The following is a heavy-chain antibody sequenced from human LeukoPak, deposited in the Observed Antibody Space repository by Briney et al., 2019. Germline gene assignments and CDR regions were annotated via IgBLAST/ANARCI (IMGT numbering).Heavy chain of an antibody. D-gene: IGHD3-3*01. CDR3: ARGYYDFWSGYYSSNWFDP. J-gene: IGHJ5*02. V-gene: IGHV4-59*01. Sequence: LRLSCAASGFTFDDYAMHWVRQPPGKGLEWIGYIYYSGSTHYNPSLKSRVTISLDTSKNQFSLKLSSVTAADTAVYYCARGYYDFWSGYYSSNWFDPWGQGTLVTVSS. CDR1: GFTFDDYA. CDR2: IYYSGST.